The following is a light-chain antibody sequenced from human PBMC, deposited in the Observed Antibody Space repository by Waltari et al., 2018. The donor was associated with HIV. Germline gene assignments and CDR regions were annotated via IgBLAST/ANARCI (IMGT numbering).Light chain of an antibody. J-gene: IGLJ2*01. CDR2: GNT. CDR3: QSYDNALSGSL. Sequence: QSVLTQPPSVSGAPGQRVTISCTGTTSNIGAGSDVHWYQQLPGTAPKLLVFGNTTRPSGVPDRFSGSKSGTSASLAITGLQAGDEGDYYCQSYDNALSGSLFGGGTKVTVL. CDR1: TSNIGAGSD. V-gene: IGLV1-40*01.